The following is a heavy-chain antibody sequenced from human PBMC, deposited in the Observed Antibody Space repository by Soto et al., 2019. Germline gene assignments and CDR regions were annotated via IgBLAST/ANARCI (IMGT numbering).Heavy chain of an antibody. CDR1: GGSISSYY. CDR3: ARGLGRYFDL. J-gene: IGHJ2*01. V-gene: IGHV4-59*12. Sequence: SETLSLTCTVSGGSISSYYWSWIRQPPGKGLEWIGYIYYSGSTNYSPSLQSRVTMSLDTSKNRFSLRLTSVSAADTAVYFCARGLGRYFDLWGRGTLVTVSS. CDR2: IYYSGST. D-gene: IGHD3-16*01.